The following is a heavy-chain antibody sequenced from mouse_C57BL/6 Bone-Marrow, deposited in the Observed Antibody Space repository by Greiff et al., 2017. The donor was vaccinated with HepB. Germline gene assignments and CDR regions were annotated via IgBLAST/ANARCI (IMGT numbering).Heavy chain of an antibody. J-gene: IGHJ3*01. CDR2: INYDGSST. CDR3: ARGGDGNYEAWFAY. D-gene: IGHD2-1*01. CDR1: GFAFSDYY. Sequence: EVKVVESEGGLVQPGSSMKLSCTASGFAFSDYYMAWVRQVPEKGLEWVANINYDGSSTYYLDSLKSRFIISRDNAKNILYLQMSSLKSEDTATYYCARGGDGNYEAWFAYWGQGTLVTVSA. V-gene: IGHV5-16*01.